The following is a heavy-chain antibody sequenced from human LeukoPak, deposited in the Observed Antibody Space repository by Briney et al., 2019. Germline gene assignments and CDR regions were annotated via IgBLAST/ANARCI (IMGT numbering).Heavy chain of an antibody. D-gene: IGHD3-16*01. J-gene: IGHJ4*02. V-gene: IGHV1-2*02. CDR2: INPNSGGT. CDR1: GYTFTGYY. CDR3: ARYTVAGGEAFDY. Sequence: ASVKVSCKASGYTFTGYYMHWVRQAPGQGLEWMGWINPNSGGTNYAQKFQGRVTMTRDTSISTAYMELSRLRSDDTAVYYCARYTVAGGEAFDYWGQGTLVTVSS.